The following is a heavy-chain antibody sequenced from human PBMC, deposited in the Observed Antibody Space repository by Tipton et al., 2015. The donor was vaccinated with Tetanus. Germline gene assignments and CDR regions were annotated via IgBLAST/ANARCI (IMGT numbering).Heavy chain of an antibody. CDR1: GGSFSGYY. J-gene: IGHJ4*02. D-gene: IGHD5-12*01. CDR2: IYTSGST. CDR3: ARDDSLYSGYDSIFDY. V-gene: IGHV4-4*07. Sequence: TLSLTCAVYGGSFSGYYWSWIRQPPGKGLEWIGRIYTSGSTNYNPSLKSRVTMSVDTSKNQFSLKLSSVTAADTAVYYCARDDSLYSGYDSIFDYWGQGTLVTVSS.